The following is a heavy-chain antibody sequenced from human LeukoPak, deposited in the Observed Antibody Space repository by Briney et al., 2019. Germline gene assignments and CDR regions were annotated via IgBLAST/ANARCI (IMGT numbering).Heavy chain of an antibody. D-gene: IGHD2-8*01. CDR3: ARDWIMVGFDP. V-gene: IGHV4-39*07. Sequence: PSETLSLTCTVSGGSISSSSYYWGWIRQPPGKGLEWIGSIYYSGSTYYNPSLKSRVTISVDTSKNQFSLKLSSVTAADTAVYYCARDWIMVGFDPWGQGTLVTVSS. CDR2: IYYSGST. J-gene: IGHJ5*02. CDR1: GGSISSSSYY.